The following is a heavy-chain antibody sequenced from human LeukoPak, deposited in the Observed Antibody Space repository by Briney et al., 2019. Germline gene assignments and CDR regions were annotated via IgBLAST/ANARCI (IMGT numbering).Heavy chain of an antibody. D-gene: IGHD5-12*01. CDR2: IYPDDSDT. CDR1: GYSFSTYW. CDR3: ARQGRCNPSGYDCVPFDY. Sequence: GQSPKISCEGSGYSFSTYWIGWVRQMPGKGLEWLGFIYPDDSDTTYNPSFQGQVTFSADKSVDTVYLQWSSLKASDTAIYYCARQGRCNPSGYDCVPFDYWGQGTLITVSS. J-gene: IGHJ4*02. V-gene: IGHV5-51*01.